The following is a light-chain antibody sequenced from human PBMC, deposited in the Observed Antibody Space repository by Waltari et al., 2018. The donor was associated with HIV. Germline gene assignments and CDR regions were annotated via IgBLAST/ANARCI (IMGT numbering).Light chain of an antibody. V-gene: IGKV4-1*01. CDR2: WAS. J-gene: IGKJ1*01. Sequence: DIVMTQSPDSLVVSLGERATINCKSSQSVLYSSNNKNYLAWYQQKPGQSPKLLIYWASTRESGVPDRFSGSGSGTDFTLTISSLQAEDVAVYYCQQYYSTLWTFGQGTKVEIK. CDR3: QQYYSTLWT. CDR1: QSVLYSSNNKNY.